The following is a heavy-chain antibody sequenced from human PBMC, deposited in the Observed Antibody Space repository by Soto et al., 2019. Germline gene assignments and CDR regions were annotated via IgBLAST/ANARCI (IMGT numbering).Heavy chain of an antibody. Sequence: PSETLSLTCTVSGGSISSYYWNWIRQPPGKGLEWIGDIYYGGGTNYNPSLKGRVTLSVDTSKNQFSLKLSSVTAADTAVYYCASQYYYDSRGSQAFDSPGQGTELTISS. D-gene: IGHD3-22*01. V-gene: IGHV4-59*01. CDR2: IYYGGGT. CDR1: GGSISSYY. J-gene: IGHJ5*01. CDR3: ASQYYYDSRGSQAFDS.